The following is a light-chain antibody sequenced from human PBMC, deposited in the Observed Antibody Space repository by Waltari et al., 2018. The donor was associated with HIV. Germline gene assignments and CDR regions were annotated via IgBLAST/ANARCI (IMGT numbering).Light chain of an antibody. J-gene: IGLJ3*02. CDR3: SSYTSSSTLWV. CDR1: SSDVGGYNY. V-gene: IGLV2-14*03. Sequence: QSALTQPASVSGSPGQSITISCTGTSSDVGGYNYVSWCQQHPGKAPKLMIYDVSNRPSGVSKRFSGSKSGNTASLTSSGLQAEDEADYYCSSYTSSSTLWVFGGGTKLTVL. CDR2: DVS.